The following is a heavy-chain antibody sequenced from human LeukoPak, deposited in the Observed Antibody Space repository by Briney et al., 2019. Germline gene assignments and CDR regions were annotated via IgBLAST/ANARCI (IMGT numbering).Heavy chain of an antibody. D-gene: IGHD3-9*01. Sequence: GGSLRLSCAASGFHLSKFAMTWVPQASGEGLGWVSGVRGRGDTTYYADSVRGRFTISRENSKIILSLQMNSLRAEDTALYFCAKLAVYDILTGYYKNWFDPWGQGTLVSVSS. V-gene: IGHV3-23*01. CDR2: VRGRGDTT. CDR1: GFHLSKFA. J-gene: IGHJ5*02. CDR3: AKLAVYDILTGYYKNWFDP.